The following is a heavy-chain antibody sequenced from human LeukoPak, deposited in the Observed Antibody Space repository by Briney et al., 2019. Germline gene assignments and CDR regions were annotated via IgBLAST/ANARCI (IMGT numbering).Heavy chain of an antibody. J-gene: IGHJ6*03. D-gene: IGHD3-10*01. CDR2: IYASGST. CDR1: GGSISSYY. V-gene: IGHV4-4*07. Sequence: SETLSLTCAVSGGSISSYYWSWIRQPAGKGLEWIGRIYASGSTNYNPSLKSRVTISVDTSKNQFSPNLSSVTAADTAVYYCATVRRGFGESSKYYSYYYMDVWGKGTTVTISS. CDR3: ATVRRGFGESSKYYSYYYMDV.